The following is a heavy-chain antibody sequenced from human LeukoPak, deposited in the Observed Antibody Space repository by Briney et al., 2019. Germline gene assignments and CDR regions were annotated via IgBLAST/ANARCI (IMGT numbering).Heavy chain of an antibody. Sequence: SETLSLTCTVPGGSFSSGTYYWSWIRQPPGKGLEWIGYIYYSGSTNYNPSLKSRVTISVDTSKNQFSLKLNSVTAADTAVYYCARDRVRGNSNPFFDYWGQGALVTVSS. CDR3: ARDRVRGNSNPFFDY. V-gene: IGHV4-61*01. CDR2: IYYSGST. CDR1: GGSFSSGTYY. J-gene: IGHJ4*02. D-gene: IGHD4-11*01.